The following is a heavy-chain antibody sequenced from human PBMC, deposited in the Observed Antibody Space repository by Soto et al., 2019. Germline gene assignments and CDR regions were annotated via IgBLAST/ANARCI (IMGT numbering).Heavy chain of an antibody. Sequence: SETLSLTCTVSGGSISDDTYYWSWIRQHPGKGLEWIGYIYNSGTTYYNPSLKSRVTISVDTSKNQFSLKLTSVTAADTAVYYCARDPAPWGQGTLVTVSS. CDR3: ARDPAP. J-gene: IGHJ5*02. CDR2: IYNSGTT. V-gene: IGHV4-31*03. CDR1: GGSISDDTYY.